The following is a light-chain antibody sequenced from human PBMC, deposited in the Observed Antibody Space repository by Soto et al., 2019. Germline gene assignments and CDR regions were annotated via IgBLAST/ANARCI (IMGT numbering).Light chain of an antibody. Sequence: EIVMTQSPATLSVSPGERATLSCRASQSVSSNLAWYQQKPGQAPRLLIYCASTRATGIPARFRGSGSGTEFTLTISSLQSEDFAVYYCQQYNNWPPLTFGGGTKVEIK. CDR2: CAS. V-gene: IGKV3-15*01. CDR1: QSVSSN. J-gene: IGKJ4*01. CDR3: QQYNNWPPLT.